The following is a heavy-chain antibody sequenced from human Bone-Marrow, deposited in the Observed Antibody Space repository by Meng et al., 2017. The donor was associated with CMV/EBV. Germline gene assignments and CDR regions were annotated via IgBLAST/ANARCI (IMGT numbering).Heavy chain of an antibody. CDR3: ARDFSGSHYFAY. D-gene: IGHD1-26*01. J-gene: IGHJ4*02. CDR2: ISYDGSNK. CDR1: GFTFSSYA. Sequence: GGSLRLSCAASGFTFSSYAMHWVRQAPGKGLEWVAVISYDGSNKYYADSVKGRFTISRDNSKNTLYLQMNSLRAEDTAVYYCARDFSGSHYFAYWGRGRLVTSSS. V-gene: IGHV3-30-3*01.